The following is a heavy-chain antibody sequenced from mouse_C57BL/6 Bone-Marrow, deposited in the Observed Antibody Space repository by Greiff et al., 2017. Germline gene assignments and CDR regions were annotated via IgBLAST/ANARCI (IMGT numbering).Heavy chain of an antibody. CDR2: IDPETGGT. D-gene: IGHD1-1*01. CDR3: TRCHGSSCAYFDY. Sequence: VQLQQSGAELVRPGASVTLSCKASGYTFTDYEMHWVKQTPVHGLEWIGAIDPETGGTAYNQKFKGKAILTAAKSSSTAYMELRSRTSEDSAVYYCTRCHGSSCAYFDYWGQGTTLTVSS. J-gene: IGHJ2*01. CDR1: GYTFTDYE. V-gene: IGHV1-15*01.